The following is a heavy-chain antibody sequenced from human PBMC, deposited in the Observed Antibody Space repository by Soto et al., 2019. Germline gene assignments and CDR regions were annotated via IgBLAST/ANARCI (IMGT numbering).Heavy chain of an antibody. V-gene: IGHV1-2*02. Sequence: ASVKVSCKASGYIFTDYNLHWVLQAPGQGLEWLGWINPSNGVTYYAQNFRDRVTMTRDTSISTAYMDLTRLTSDDTAVYFCSRDPDHTRRNPHSSWGQGSLVPGSS. CDR3: SRDPDHTRRNPHSS. D-gene: IGHD2-15*01. CDR1: GYIFTDYN. CDR2: INPSNGVT. J-gene: IGHJ5*02.